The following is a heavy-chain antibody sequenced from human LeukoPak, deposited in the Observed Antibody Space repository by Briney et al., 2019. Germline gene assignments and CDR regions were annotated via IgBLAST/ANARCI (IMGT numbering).Heavy chain of an antibody. V-gene: IGHV3-21*01. D-gene: IGHD6-19*01. CDR2: ISSSSSYI. CDR3: ARDRLAVAGPLNDLDY. J-gene: IGHJ4*02. CDR1: GFTLSSYS. Sequence: PGGSLRLSCAASGFTLSSYSMNWVRQAPGKGLEWVSSISSSSSYIYYADSVKGRFTISRDNAKNSLYLQMNSLRAEDTAVYYCARDRLAVAGPLNDLDYWGQGTLVTVSS.